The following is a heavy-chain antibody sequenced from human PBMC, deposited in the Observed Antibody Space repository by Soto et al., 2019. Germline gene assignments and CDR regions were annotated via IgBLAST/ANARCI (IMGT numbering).Heavy chain of an antibody. CDR3: AKGTSPIRISTAYDY. CDR2: ISYDGSNK. Sequence: GGSLRLSCAASGFTFSSYGMHWVRQAPGKGLEWVAVISYDGSNKYYADSVKGRFTISRDNSKNTLYLQMNSLRAEDTAVYYCAKGTSPIRISTAYDYWGQGTLVTVSS. J-gene: IGHJ4*02. V-gene: IGHV3-30*18. CDR1: GFTFSSYG. D-gene: IGHD2-2*01.